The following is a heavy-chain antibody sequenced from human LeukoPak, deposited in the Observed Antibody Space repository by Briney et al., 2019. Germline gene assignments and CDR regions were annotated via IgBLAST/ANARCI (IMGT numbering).Heavy chain of an antibody. CDR1: GDSVSSNGAS. J-gene: IGHJ4*02. CDR3: GRETDFGVVTN. D-gene: IGHD3-3*01. Sequence: SQTLPLTCAISGDSVSSNGASWNWIRQSPSRGLEWLGRTYYRSQQWHSDYAPSVKGRITLNPDTSKNQFSLQLNSMTPEDTAVYYCGRETDFGVVTNWGQGTLVTVPS. CDR2: TYYRSQQWHS. V-gene: IGHV6-1*01.